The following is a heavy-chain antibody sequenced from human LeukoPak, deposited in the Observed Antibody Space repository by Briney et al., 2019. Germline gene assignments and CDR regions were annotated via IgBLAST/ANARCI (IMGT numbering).Heavy chain of an antibody. CDR2: ISWNSGSI. D-gene: IGHD5-18*01. V-gene: IGHV3-9*01. Sequence: GGSLRLSCAASGFTFNDYTMHWGREAPGEGLEVVSVISWNSGSIGYADAVKGRFTISRDNAKNSLYLHMNSLRAADTALYYCAKPPRRYSYGSEYFQHWGQGTLVTVSS. CDR1: GFTFNDYT. CDR3: AKPPRRYSYGSEYFQH. J-gene: IGHJ1*01.